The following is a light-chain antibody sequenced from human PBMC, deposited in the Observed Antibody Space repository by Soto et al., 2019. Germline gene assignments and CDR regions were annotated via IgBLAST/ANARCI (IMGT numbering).Light chain of an antibody. CDR1: SSDVGGYNY. CDR3: SSYTSSSTPYV. V-gene: IGLV2-14*01. Sequence: SALTQPASVSGSPGQSITISCTGTSSDVGGYNYVSWYQQHPGKAPKLMIYDVSNRPSGVSNRFSGSKSGNTASLTISGLQAEDEADYYCSSYTSSSTPYVFGTGTKPTVL. J-gene: IGLJ1*01. CDR2: DVS.